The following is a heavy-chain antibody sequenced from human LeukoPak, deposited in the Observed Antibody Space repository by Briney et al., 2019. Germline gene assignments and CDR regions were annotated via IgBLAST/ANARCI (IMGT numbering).Heavy chain of an antibody. CDR1: TFTFSDYY. V-gene: IGHV3-11*04. Sequence: PGGSLRLSCAASTFTFSDYYMSWIRQAPGKGLEWVSHISSSGSFIYYADSVKDRFTISRDNAKNSLDLQMNSLRDVDTAIYYCARAGGGGYNYGLDYWGQGILVAVSS. D-gene: IGHD5-18*01. CDR2: ISSSGSFI. CDR3: ARAGGGGYNYGLDY. J-gene: IGHJ4*02.